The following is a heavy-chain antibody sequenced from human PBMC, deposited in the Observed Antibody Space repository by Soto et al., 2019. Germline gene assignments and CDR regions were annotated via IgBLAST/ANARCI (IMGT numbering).Heavy chain of an antibody. CDR1: GDSVSSNRAA. V-gene: IGHV6-1*01. J-gene: IGHJ4*02. CDR2: TYYRSKWYN. D-gene: IGHD3-10*01. Sequence: PSQTLSLTCVISGDSVSSNRAAWNWIRQSPSRGLEWLGRTYYRSKWYNDYAVSVKSRITINPDTSKNQFSLQLNSVTPEDTAVYYCARGIDYYGSGSPINDWGQGTLVTVSS. CDR3: ARGIDYYGSGSPIND.